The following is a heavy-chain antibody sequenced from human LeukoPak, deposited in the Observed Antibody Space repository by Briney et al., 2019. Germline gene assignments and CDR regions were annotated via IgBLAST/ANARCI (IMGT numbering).Heavy chain of an antibody. J-gene: IGHJ6*03. CDR2: IVPILGIA. Sequence: SVKVSCMASGGTFSSYTISCVRQAPGQGREWMGRIVPILGIANYAQKFQGRVTITADKSTSTAYMELSSLRSEDTAVYYCASAPYMDVWGKGTTVTVSS. CDR3: ASAPYMDV. CDR1: GGTFSSYT. V-gene: IGHV1-69*02.